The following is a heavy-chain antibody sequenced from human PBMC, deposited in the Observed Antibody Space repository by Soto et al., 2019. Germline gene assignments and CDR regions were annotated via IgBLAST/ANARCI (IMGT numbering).Heavy chain of an antibody. V-gene: IGHV1-18*01. Sequence: QVQLVQSGAEVKKPGASVKVSCKASGHTFTSYGISWVRQAPGQGLEWMGWISAYNGNTNYAQKLQGRVTMTTDTSTSTAYMELRSLRSDDTAVYYCARPITIFGVVPVGMDVWGQGTTVTVSS. CDR1: GHTFTSYG. J-gene: IGHJ6*02. D-gene: IGHD3-3*01. CDR3: ARPITIFGVVPVGMDV. CDR2: ISAYNGNT.